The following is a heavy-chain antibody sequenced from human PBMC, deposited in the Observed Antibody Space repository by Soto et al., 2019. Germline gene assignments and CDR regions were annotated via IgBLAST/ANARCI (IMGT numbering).Heavy chain of an antibody. CDR1: GYTFTSYG. J-gene: IGHJ6*02. CDR3: ARDQVIPTFVVYPMYYSVMDV. V-gene: IGHV1-18*01. Sequence: ASVKVSCKASGYTFTSYGISWVRQAPGQGLEWMGWISTDNGNTNYAQHLQGRVSMTTDTSTSTAYMDLRSLRSDDTAVYYCARDQVIPTFVVYPMYYSVMDVWGQGTTVTVSS. CDR2: ISTDNGNT. D-gene: IGHD2-8*01.